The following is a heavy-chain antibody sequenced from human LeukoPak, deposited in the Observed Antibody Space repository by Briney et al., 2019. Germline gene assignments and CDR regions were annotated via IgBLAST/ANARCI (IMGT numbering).Heavy chain of an antibody. CDR1: GASVSSSH. CDR2: LSYTGKT. Sequence: SETLSLTCVVSGASVSSSHWNWIRQLPGKGLEWIGCLSYTGKTDYNPSLASRVTISLDTSKNQVSLKLRSVTAADTAVYYCSEGYFEPFDHWGQGTLVTVSS. V-gene: IGHV4-59*02. J-gene: IGHJ4*02. CDR3: SEGYFEPFDH. D-gene: IGHD2/OR15-2a*01.